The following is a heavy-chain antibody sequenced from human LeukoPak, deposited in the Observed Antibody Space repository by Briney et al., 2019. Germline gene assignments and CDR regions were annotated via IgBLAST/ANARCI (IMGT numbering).Heavy chain of an antibody. CDR1: GFTFSSYW. Sequence: GGSLRLSCAASGFTFSSYWMSWVRQAPGKGLEWVANIKQDGSEKYYVDSVKGRFTISRDNAKNSLYLQMNSLRAEDTAVYYCARVYSSSWYHTKDWFDPWGQGTLVTVSS. CDR2: IKQDGSEK. J-gene: IGHJ5*02. D-gene: IGHD6-13*01. CDR3: ARVYSSSWYHTKDWFDP. V-gene: IGHV3-7*01.